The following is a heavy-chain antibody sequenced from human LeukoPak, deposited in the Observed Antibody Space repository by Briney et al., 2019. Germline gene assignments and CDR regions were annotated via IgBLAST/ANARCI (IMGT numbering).Heavy chain of an antibody. Sequence: ASVKVSCKASGYSFTSNYIHWVRQAPGQGLEWMGMIYPRDGSTSYAQKFQGRATVTRDTSTSAVHMELSGLRSEDMAVYYCARDQEAFDYWGQGTLVTVSS. CDR2: IYPRDGST. V-gene: IGHV1-46*01. CDR1: GYSFTSNY. CDR3: ARDQEAFDY. J-gene: IGHJ4*02.